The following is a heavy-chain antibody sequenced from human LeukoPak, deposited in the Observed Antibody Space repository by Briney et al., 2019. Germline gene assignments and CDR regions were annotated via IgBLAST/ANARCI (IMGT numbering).Heavy chain of an antibody. CDR1: GFTFSSYE. D-gene: IGHD3-22*01. CDR3: ARDRMIVVVSNWFDP. V-gene: IGHV3-48*03. CDR2: ISSSGSTI. J-gene: IGHJ5*02. Sequence: PGGSLRLSCAASGFTFSSYEMNWVRQAPGKGLEWVSYISSSGSTIYYADSVKGRFTISRDNAKNSLYLQMNSLRAEDTAVYYCARDRMIVVVSNWFDPWGQGTLVTVSS.